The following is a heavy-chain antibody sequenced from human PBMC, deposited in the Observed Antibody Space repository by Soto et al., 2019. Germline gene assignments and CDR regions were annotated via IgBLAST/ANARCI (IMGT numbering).Heavy chain of an antibody. CDR2: IYHSGST. V-gene: IGHV4-4*02. D-gene: IGHD3-22*01. CDR1: GGTIRSSNW. CDR3: GRKGTSRSCYGFGI. J-gene: IGHJ3*02. Sequence: SETLSLTCTVSGGTIRSSNWRRIVQQPPGKGLEWIGEIYHSGSTNYNPSLKSRVTISVDTSKNQFSMKLNSVAAADTAFFYSGRKGTSRSCYGFGICGQGTMGYVSS.